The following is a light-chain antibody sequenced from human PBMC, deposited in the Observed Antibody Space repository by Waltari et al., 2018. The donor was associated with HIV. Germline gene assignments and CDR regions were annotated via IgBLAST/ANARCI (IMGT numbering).Light chain of an antibody. Sequence: DFQMTQSPATLSASGVDRVTISWRASQSIRSCLAWYQQKPGKNPKVLIYKASSLRSGVPARFSGIGSGTEFTLTIRSLQPAGFATYYCQQYDSYPLTFGGWPKVEIK. CDR3: QQYDSYPLT. CDR2: KAS. V-gene: IGKV1-5*03. J-gene: IGKJ4*01. CDR1: QSIRSC.